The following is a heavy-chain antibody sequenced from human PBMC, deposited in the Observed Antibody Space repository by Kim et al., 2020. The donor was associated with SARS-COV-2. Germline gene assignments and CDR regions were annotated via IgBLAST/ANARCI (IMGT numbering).Heavy chain of an antibody. CDR1: GFTFSSYD. D-gene: IGHD3-10*01. J-gene: IGHJ5*02. Sequence: GGSLRLSCAASGFTFSSYDMHWVRQATGKGLEWVSAIGTAGDTYYPGSVKGRFTISRENAKNSLYLQMNSLRAGDTAVYYCARLRYYYGSGSYYTNTGVRLAPLDPWGQGTLVTVSS. V-gene: IGHV3-13*01. CDR3: ARLRYYYGSGSYYTNTGVRLAPLDP. CDR2: IGTAGDT.